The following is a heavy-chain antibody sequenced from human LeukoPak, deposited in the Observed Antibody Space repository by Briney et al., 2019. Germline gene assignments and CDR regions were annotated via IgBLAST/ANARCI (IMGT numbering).Heavy chain of an antibody. CDR3: AKYFRADSGNYYRSFDY. J-gene: IGHJ4*02. CDR1: GFTFSNAW. D-gene: IGHD1-26*01. Sequence: GGSLRLSCAASGFTFSNAWMSWVRQAPGKGLEWVANIKEDGSEKNYVDSVKGRFTISRDNAKNSLYLQMISLRAEDTAVYYCAKYFRADSGNYYRSFDYWGQGTLVTVSS. CDR2: IKEDGSEK. V-gene: IGHV3-7*05.